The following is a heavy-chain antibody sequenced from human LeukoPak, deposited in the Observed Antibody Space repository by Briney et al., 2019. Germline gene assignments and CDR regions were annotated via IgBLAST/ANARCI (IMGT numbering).Heavy chain of an antibody. CDR3: AKYGNYLFDY. CDR1: GFSFSTYG. V-gene: IGHV3-30*02. Sequence: PGGSLRLSCPASGFSFSTYGMHWVRQAPGKGLEWVAFIRYDGSNKYYADSVKGRFTISRDNSRNTLYLQMNSLRAEDTAVYYCAKYGNYLFDYWGQGTLVTVSS. CDR2: IRYDGSNK. D-gene: IGHD1-7*01. J-gene: IGHJ4*02.